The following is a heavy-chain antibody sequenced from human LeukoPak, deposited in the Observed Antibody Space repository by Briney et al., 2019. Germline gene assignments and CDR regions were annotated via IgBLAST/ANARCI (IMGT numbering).Heavy chain of an antibody. Sequence: ASVKVSCKASGGTFSSYAISWVRQAPGQGLEWMGGIIPIFGTANYAQKFQGRVTITADESTSTAYMGLSSLRSEDTAVYYCARVTYYYDSSGYLGDYWGQGTLVTVSS. CDR2: IIPIFGTA. V-gene: IGHV1-69*13. D-gene: IGHD3-22*01. J-gene: IGHJ4*02. CDR3: ARVTYYYDSSGYLGDY. CDR1: GGTFSSYA.